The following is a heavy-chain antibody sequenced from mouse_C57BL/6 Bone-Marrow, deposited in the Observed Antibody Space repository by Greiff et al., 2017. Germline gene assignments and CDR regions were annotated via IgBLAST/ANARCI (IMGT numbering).Heavy chain of an antibody. CDR2: ISDGGSYT. CDR1: GFTFSSYA. V-gene: IGHV5-4*01. D-gene: IGHD4-1*01. Sequence: DVQLVESGGGLVKPGGSLKLSCAASGFTFSSYAMSWVRQTPEKRLEWVATISDGGSYTYYPDNVKGRFTISRDNAKNNLYLQMSHLKSEDPAMYYCARKNWAWFAYWGQGTLVTVSA. CDR3: ARKNWAWFAY. J-gene: IGHJ3*01.